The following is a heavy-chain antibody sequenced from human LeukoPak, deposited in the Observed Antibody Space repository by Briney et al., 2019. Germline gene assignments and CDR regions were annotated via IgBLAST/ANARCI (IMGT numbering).Heavy chain of an antibody. CDR1: GFTFSSYA. CDR3: AKEGDVEMATAPDY. V-gene: IGHV3-23*01. CDR2: ISGSGGST. D-gene: IGHD5-24*01. Sequence: GRSLRLSCAASGFTFSSYAMSWVRQAPGKGLEWVSAISGSGGSTYYADSVKGRFTISRDNSKNTLYLQMNSLRAEDTAVYYCAKEGDVEMATAPDYWGQGTLVTVSS. J-gene: IGHJ4*02.